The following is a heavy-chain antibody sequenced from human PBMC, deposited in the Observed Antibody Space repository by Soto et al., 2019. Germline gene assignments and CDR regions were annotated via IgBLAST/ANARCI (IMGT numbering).Heavy chain of an antibody. D-gene: IGHD1-7*01. Sequence: GGSLRLSCAASGFTFSSYSMNWVRQAPGKGLEWVSYISSSSSTIYYADSVKGRFTISRDNAKNSLYLQMNSLRAEDTAVYYCASDPSPFITGTTDYWGQGALVTVSS. CDR3: ASDPSPFITGTTDY. V-gene: IGHV3-48*01. CDR2: ISSSSSTI. J-gene: IGHJ4*02. CDR1: GFTFSSYS.